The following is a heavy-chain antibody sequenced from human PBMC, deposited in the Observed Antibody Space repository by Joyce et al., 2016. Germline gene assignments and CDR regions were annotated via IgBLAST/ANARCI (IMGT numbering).Heavy chain of an antibody. J-gene: IGHJ4*02. V-gene: IGHV5-51*01. CDR3: ARQMASYSYGYSFFL. Sequence: EVQLVQSGAEVKKPGESLKISCQASGYTFSHYWIAWVRQLPGKGLESVGIIYPGDSDTRYSPSFQSQVTISADKSINTAYLQWSSLKASDTATYYCARQMASYSYGYSFFLWGQGTVVTVSS. CDR1: GYTFSHYW. D-gene: IGHD5-18*01. CDR2: IYPGDSDT.